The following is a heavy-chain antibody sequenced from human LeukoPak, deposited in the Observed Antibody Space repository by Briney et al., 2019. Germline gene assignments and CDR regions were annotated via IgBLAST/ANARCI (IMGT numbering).Heavy chain of an antibody. V-gene: IGHV3-30*02. D-gene: IGHD4-11*01. CDR2: IRYDGSNK. CDR3: AKVVLRSNYEYYFDY. J-gene: IGHJ4*02. CDR1: GFTFSSYG. Sequence: GGSLRLSCAASGFTFSSYGMHWVRQAPGKGLEWVAFIRYDGSNKYCADSVKGRFTISRDNSKNTLYLQMNSLRAEDTAVYYCAKVVLRSNYEYYFDYWGQGTLVTVSS.